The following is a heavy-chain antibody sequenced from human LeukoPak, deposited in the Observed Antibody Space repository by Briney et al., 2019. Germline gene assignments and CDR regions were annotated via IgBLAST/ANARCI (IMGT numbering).Heavy chain of an antibody. CDR2: MNLNSGNT. D-gene: IGHD3-3*01. Sequence: ASVKVSCKASGYTFTSYDINWVRQATEQRVEWMGWMNLNSGNTGYAQKFQGRVTMTMKTSISTADMELNSLTSEHTAVYYCAREWVVAHYYHGMDVWGQGTTVTVSS. CDR3: AREWVVAHYYHGMDV. CDR1: GYTFTSYD. V-gene: IGHV1-8*01. J-gene: IGHJ6*02.